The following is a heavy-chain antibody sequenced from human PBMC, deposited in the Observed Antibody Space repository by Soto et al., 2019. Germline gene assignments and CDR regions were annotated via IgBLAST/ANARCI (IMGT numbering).Heavy chain of an antibody. CDR1: GGSISSGGDY. CDR2: IYYSGST. Sequence: QVQLQESGPGLVKPSQTLSLTCTVSGGSISSGGDYWSWIRQHPGKGLERIGYIYYSGSTYYTPSLKSRVTISVDTSKNQFSLKLSSVTAADTAVYYCARDWSSGGRGLPYWYFDLWGRGTLVTVSS. V-gene: IGHV4-31*03. J-gene: IGHJ2*01. D-gene: IGHD1-26*01. CDR3: ARDWSSGGRGLPYWYFDL.